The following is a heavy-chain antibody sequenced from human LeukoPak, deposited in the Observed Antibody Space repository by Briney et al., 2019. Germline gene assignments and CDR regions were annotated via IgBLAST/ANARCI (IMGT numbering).Heavy chain of an antibody. D-gene: IGHD4-17*01. V-gene: IGHV5-51*01. Sequence: GESLKISCKASGYKFTNYWIGWVRQMPGNGLEWMTIIYPGDSETRYSPSFQGQVTISADKSIGTMYLQWSSLKASDTAMYYCARALRTGQGDYVPVLWGQGTLVIVSS. CDR3: ARALRTGQGDYVPVL. CDR1: GYKFTNYW. J-gene: IGHJ4*02. CDR2: IYPGDSET.